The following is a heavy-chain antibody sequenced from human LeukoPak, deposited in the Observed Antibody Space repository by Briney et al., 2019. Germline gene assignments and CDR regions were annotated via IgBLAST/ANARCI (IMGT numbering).Heavy chain of an antibody. D-gene: IGHD3-22*01. CDR3: ARDTYYYDSSGYYYVDY. Sequence: SETLSLTCTVSGYSISSGYYWGWIRQPPGKGLEWIGSIYRSGSTYYNPSLKSRVTISVDTSKNQFSLKLSSVTAADTAVYYCARDTYYYDSSGYYYVDYWGQGTLVTVSS. J-gene: IGHJ4*02. V-gene: IGHV4-38-2*02. CDR2: IYRSGST. CDR1: GYSISSGYY.